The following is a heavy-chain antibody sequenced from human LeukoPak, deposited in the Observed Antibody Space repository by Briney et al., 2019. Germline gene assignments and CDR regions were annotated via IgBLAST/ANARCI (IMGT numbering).Heavy chain of an antibody. V-gene: IGHV4-59*01. J-gene: IGHJ3*02. CDR1: GGSISSYY. CDR3: ARTREEMAPFDAFDI. CDR2: IYYSGST. Sequence: RSETLSLTCTVSGGSISSYYWSWIRQPPGKGLEWIGYIYYSGSTNYNPSLKSRVTISVDTSKNQFSLKLSSVTAADTAVYYCARTREEMAPFDAFDIWGQGTMVTVSS. D-gene: IGHD5-24*01.